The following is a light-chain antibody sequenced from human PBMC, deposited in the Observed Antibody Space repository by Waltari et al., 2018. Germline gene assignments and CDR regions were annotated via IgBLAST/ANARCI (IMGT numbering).Light chain of an antibody. CDR3: LQDSSYPRT. V-gene: IGKV1-6*01. CDR2: GTS. Sequence: TQMHHSPSSLSASVGDRVTITCRASQDIGNDLGWYQQKPGKAPKLLIYGTSSLESGVPSRFSGSRSGTDFTLTISSLQPEDFATYYCLQDSSYPRTFGQGTKVEIK. CDR1: QDIGND. J-gene: IGKJ1*01.